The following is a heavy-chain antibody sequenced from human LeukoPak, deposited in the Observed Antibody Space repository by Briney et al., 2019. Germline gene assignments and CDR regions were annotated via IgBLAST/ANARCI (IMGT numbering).Heavy chain of an antibody. Sequence: ASVKVSCKASGYTFTGYYMHWVRQAAGQGLEWMGWINPNSGGTNYAQKFQGRVTMTRDTSISTAYMELSRLRSDDTAAYYCARSGSPGIAAAFFDYWGQGTLVTVSS. CDR3: ARSGSPGIAAAFFDY. J-gene: IGHJ4*02. CDR1: GYTFTGYY. V-gene: IGHV1-2*02. D-gene: IGHD6-13*01. CDR2: INPNSGGT.